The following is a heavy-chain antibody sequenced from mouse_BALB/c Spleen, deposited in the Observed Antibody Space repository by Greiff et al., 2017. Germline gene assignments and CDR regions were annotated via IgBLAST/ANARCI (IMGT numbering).Heavy chain of an antibody. Sequence: EVQLQESGPGLVKPSQSLSLTCSVTGYFITSGYYWNWIRQFPGNKLEWMGYISYDGSNNYNPSLKNRISITRDTSKNQFFLKLNSVTTEDTATYYCAAYYGSSNYAMDYWGQGTSVTVSS. CDR1: GYFITSGYY. J-gene: IGHJ4*01. D-gene: IGHD1-1*01. CDR3: AAYYGSSNYAMDY. V-gene: IGHV3-6*02. CDR2: ISYDGSN.